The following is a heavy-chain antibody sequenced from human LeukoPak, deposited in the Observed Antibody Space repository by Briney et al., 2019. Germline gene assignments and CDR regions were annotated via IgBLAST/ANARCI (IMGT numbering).Heavy chain of an antibody. V-gene: IGHV1-69*05. CDR2: IIPIFGTA. CDR3: ATHNWNGNFDY. D-gene: IGHD1-1*01. CDR1: GGTFSSYA. J-gene: IGHJ4*02. Sequence: SVKVSCKASGGTFSSYAISWVRQAPGQGLEWMGGIIPIFGTANYAQKFQGRVTITTDESTSTAYMELSSLRSEDTAVYYRATHNWNGNFDYWGQGTLVTVSS.